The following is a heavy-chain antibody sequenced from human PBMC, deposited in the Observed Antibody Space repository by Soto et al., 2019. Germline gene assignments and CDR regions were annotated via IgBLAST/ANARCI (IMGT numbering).Heavy chain of an antibody. J-gene: IGHJ5*02. Sequence: QITLKESGPTLVKRTQTLTLTCTFSGFSLTTSGVGVGWVRQPPGKALEWLALIYWDDDERYSPSLKSRLTNTKDPSKNQVVLTMTNMDPVDTATYYCVHKGFLGEKGWFDPWGQGTLVTVSS. V-gene: IGHV2-5*02. CDR3: VHKGFLGEKGWFDP. CDR1: GFSLTTSGVG. D-gene: IGHD3-10*01. CDR2: IYWDDDE.